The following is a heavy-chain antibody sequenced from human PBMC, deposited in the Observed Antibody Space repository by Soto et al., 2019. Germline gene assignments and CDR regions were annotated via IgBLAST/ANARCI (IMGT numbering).Heavy chain of an antibody. CDR3: AAGLHDSSSWYRDYYYGMDV. J-gene: IGHJ6*02. V-gene: IGHV1-58*01. Sequence: SVKVSCKASGFTFTSSAVQWVRQARGQRLEWIGWIVVGSGNTNYAQKFQERVTITRDMSTSTAYMELSSLRSEDTAVYYCAAGLHDSSSWYRDYYYGMDVWGQGTTVTVSS. D-gene: IGHD6-13*01. CDR2: IVVGSGNT. CDR1: GFTFTSSA.